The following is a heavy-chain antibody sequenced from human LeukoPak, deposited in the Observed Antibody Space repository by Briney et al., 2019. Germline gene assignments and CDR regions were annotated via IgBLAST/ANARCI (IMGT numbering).Heavy chain of an antibody. V-gene: IGHV4-30-4*01. Sequence: SETLSLTCTVSGGSISSGDYSWSWIRQPPGKGLEWIGYIYYSGSTYYNPSLKSRVTISVDTSKIQVSLKLSSVTAADTAVYYCARVRYGVLWGQGTLVTVSS. CDR1: GGSISSGDYS. D-gene: IGHD4-17*01. J-gene: IGHJ4*02. CDR2: IYYSGST. CDR3: ARVRYGVL.